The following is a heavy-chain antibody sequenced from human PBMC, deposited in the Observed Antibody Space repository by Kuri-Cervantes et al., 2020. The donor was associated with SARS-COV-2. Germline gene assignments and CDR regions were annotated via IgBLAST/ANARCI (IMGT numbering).Heavy chain of an antibody. CDR3: ARVVVVLGSDAFDI. J-gene: IGHJ3*02. CDR1: GYTFTSYG. V-gene: IGHV1-18*01. D-gene: IGHD2-15*01. CDR2: ISAYNGNT. Sequence: ASVKVSCKASGYTFTSYGISWVRQAPGQGLEWMGWISAYNGNTNYAQKLQGRVTMTRDTSTSTVYMELSSLRSEDTAVYYCARVVVVLGSDAFDIWGQGTMVTVSS.